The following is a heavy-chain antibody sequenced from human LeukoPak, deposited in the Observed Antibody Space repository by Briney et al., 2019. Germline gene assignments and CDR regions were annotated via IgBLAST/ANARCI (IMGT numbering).Heavy chain of an antibody. D-gene: IGHD3-10*01. Sequence: GESLKISRKGSGYSFTRYWIGWVRQMPGKGLEWMGIIHPGDSETRYSPSFQGQVTISADKSINTAYLQWSSLEASDTAVYFCARHGGGNGEFFFDYWGHGTLVTVSS. CDR3: ARHGGGNGEFFFDY. J-gene: IGHJ4*01. CDR2: IHPGDSET. CDR1: GYSFTRYW. V-gene: IGHV5-51*01.